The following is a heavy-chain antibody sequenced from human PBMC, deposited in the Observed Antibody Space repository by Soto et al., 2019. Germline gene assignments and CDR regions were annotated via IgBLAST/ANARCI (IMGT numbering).Heavy chain of an antibody. Sequence: EVQLVESGGGLVQPGGSLRLSCAASGFTFSSYWMHWVRQAPGKGLVWVSRINSDGSSTSYADSVKGRFTISRDNAKNTLYLQMNSLRAEDTAVYYCASDKDYYGSGSFDYWGQGTLVTLSS. CDR1: GFTFSSYW. CDR2: INSDGSST. D-gene: IGHD3-10*01. V-gene: IGHV3-74*01. CDR3: ASDKDYYGSGSFDY. J-gene: IGHJ4*02.